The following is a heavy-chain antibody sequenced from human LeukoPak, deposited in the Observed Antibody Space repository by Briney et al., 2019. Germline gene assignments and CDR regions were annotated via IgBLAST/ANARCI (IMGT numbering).Heavy chain of an antibody. Sequence: SGTLSLTCTVSGGSISSYYWSWIRQPPGKGLEWIGEINHSGSTNYNPSLKSRVTISVDTSKNQFSLKLSSVTAADTAVYYCARFLRYYYDRHYFDYWGQGTLVTVSS. D-gene: IGHD3-22*01. J-gene: IGHJ4*02. V-gene: IGHV4-34*01. CDR1: GGSISSYY. CDR2: INHSGST. CDR3: ARFLRYYYDRHYFDY.